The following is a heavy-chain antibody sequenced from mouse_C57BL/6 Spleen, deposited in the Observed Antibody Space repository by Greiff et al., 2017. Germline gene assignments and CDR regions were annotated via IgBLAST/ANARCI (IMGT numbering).Heavy chain of an antibody. CDR1: GFNIKDYY. CDR2: IDPEDGET. D-gene: IGHD1-1*01. J-gene: IGHJ2*01. Sequence: EVKLQESGAELVKPGASVKLSCTASGFNIKDYYMHWVKQRTEQGLEWIGRIDPEDGETKYAPNFQGKATITADTSSNTAYLQLSSLTSEDTAVYYCARSGYYGSYFDYWGQGTTLTVSS. V-gene: IGHV14-2*01. CDR3: ARSGYYGSYFDY.